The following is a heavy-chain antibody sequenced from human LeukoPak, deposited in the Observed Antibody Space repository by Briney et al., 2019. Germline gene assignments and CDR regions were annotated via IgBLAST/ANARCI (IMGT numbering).Heavy chain of an antibody. Sequence: PGGSLRLSCAASGFTFNRSWMNWVRQAPGKGLEWVANLDPSGSQTRYVDSVKGRFIISKDNPGASLFLDMYRLRAEDTAIYYCAIWTSGNYWGQGTLVSVSS. CDR1: GFTFNRSW. V-gene: IGHV3-7*01. D-gene: IGHD1-1*01. CDR3: AIWTSGNY. J-gene: IGHJ4*02. CDR2: LDPSGSQT.